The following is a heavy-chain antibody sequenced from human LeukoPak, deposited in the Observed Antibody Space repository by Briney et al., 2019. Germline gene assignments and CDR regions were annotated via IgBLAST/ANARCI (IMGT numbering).Heavy chain of an antibody. J-gene: IGHJ4*02. CDR2: TNRPPDST. Sequence: GGSLRLSCAASGFTFSSYSMAWVRQAPGKGLEWVSGTNRPPDSTFAADSVKGRFTISRDNSKNTLHLQMNSLRTEDTAIYYCARDFNEAFDYWGQGTLVTVSS. D-gene: IGHD1-1*01. CDR1: GFTFSSYS. V-gene: IGHV3-23*01. CDR3: ARDFNEAFDY.